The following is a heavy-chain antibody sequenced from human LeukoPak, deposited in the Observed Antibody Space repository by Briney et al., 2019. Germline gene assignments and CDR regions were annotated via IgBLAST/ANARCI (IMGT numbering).Heavy chain of an antibody. V-gene: IGHV3-48*03. CDR2: ISSSGSTI. J-gene: IGHJ5*02. CDR1: GFTFSSYE. Sequence: PGGSLRLSCAASGFTFSSYEMNWVRQAPGKGLEWVSYISSSGSTIYYADSVKGRFTISRDNSKNTLYLQMNSLRAEDTAVYYCAKDLYGDYVLANWFDPWGQGTLVTVSS. CDR3: AKDLYGDYVLANWFDP. D-gene: IGHD4-17*01.